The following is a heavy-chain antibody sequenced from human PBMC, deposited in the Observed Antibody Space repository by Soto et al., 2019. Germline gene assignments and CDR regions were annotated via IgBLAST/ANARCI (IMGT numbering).Heavy chain of an antibody. CDR2: IRSKPNSYAI. D-gene: IGHD3-3*01. J-gene: IGHJ6*02. V-gene: IGHV3-73*01. CDR3: TRQLAAWSGYSQDYNHYGMDV. CDR1: GFTFSDSA. Sequence: GGSLRLSCAASGFTFSDSAMHWVRQASGKGLEWVGRIRSKPNSYAIAYAASVKGRFTISRDDSKNTAYLQLNSLKTEDTAVYYCTRQLAAWSGYSQDYNHYGMDVWGQGTTVTVSS.